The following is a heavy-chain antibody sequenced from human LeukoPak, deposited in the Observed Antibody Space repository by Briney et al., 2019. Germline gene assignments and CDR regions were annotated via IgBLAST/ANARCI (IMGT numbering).Heavy chain of an antibody. CDR1: GGSFSGYY. CDR3: ARSRPTGSWHGAFVDY. CDR2: INHSGST. Sequence: PSETLPLTCAVYGGSFSGYYWSWIRQPPGKGLEWIGEINHSGSTNYNPCLKSRVTISVDTSKNQFSLKLSSVTAADTAVYYCARSRPTGSWHGAFVDYWGQGTLVTVSS. D-gene: IGHD6-13*01. J-gene: IGHJ4*02. V-gene: IGHV4-34*01.